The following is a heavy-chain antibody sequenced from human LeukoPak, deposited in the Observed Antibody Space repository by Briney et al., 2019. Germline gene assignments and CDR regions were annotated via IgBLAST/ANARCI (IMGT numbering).Heavy chain of an antibody. D-gene: IGHD3-10*01. CDR3: SRQVGDDYFDY. Sequence: SETLSLTCGVYGGSFSGYYWSWIRQPPGKGLEWIGEINHSGSTNYKPSLKSRVTISVDTSKNQFSLRLSSVTAADTAVYYCSRQVGDDYFDYWGQGTLVTVSS. J-gene: IGHJ4*02. CDR2: INHSGST. V-gene: IGHV4-34*01. CDR1: GGSFSGYY.